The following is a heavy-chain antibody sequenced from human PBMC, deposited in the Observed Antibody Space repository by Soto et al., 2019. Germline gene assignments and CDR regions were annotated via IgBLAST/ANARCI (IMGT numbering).Heavy chain of an antibody. CDR2: IYDSGNT. V-gene: IGHV4-4*02. D-gene: IGHD7-27*01. J-gene: IGHJ6*02. Sequence: SETLSLTCGVSGDSITAYKWWTWVRQTPGKGLEWIGEIYDSGNTRYNPSLKSRVTISKDTSKNELSLKLNSVTVADTAVYYCATCQLGEYYYAMDIWGQGTTVTVSS. CDR1: GDSITAYKW. CDR3: ATCQLGEYYYAMDI.